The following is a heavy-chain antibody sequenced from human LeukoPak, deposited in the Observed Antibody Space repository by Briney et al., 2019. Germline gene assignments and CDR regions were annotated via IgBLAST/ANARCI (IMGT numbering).Heavy chain of an antibody. D-gene: IGHD2-2*01. Sequence: GGSLRLSCAASGFTFDDYAMHWVRQAPGKGLEWVSGISWNSGSIGYADSVKGRFTTSRDNAKNSLYLQMNSLRAEDTALYYCAKDMGYCSSTSCYLFDYWGQGTLVTVSS. CDR3: AKDMGYCSSTSCYLFDY. J-gene: IGHJ4*02. CDR1: GFTFDDYA. V-gene: IGHV3-9*01. CDR2: ISWNSGSI.